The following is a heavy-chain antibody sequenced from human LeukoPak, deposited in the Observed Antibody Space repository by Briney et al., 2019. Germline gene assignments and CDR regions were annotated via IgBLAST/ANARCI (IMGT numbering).Heavy chain of an antibody. J-gene: IGHJ4*02. Sequence: GGSLRLSCAASGFTFSIYAMSWVRQAPGKGLQWVSSITSRGESTWYVDSVKGRFTITRDNSENTLYLQMHSLRAEDTDVYYCARARHNRYGSDSYYCRRAGDYWGRGTLVSVSS. D-gene: IGHD3-16*02. CDR3: ARARHNRYGSDSYYCRRAGDY. V-gene: IGHV3-23*01. CDR1: GFTFSIYA. CDR2: ITSRGEST.